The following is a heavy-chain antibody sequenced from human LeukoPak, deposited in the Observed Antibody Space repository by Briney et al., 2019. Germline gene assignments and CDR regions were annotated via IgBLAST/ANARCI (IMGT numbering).Heavy chain of an antibody. CDR2: INWNGGDT. D-gene: IGHD6-13*01. V-gene: IGHV3-9*01. Sequence: GSLRLSCAASGFTFDDYAMHWVRQAPGKGLEWVSGINWNGGDTGYADSVKGRFTISRDNGKNSLYLQMSSLRTEDTALYFCAKDLASSWYEDAFDIWGHGTMVTVSS. CDR3: AKDLASSWYEDAFDI. J-gene: IGHJ3*02. CDR1: GFTFDDYA.